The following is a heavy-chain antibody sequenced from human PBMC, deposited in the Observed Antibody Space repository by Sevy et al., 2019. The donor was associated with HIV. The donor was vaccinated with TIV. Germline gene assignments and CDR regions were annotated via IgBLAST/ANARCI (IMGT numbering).Heavy chain of an antibody. CDR2: ISSSGSTI. Sequence: GGSLRLSCAASGFAFSDYYMSWIRQAPGKGLEWVSYISSSGSTIYYADSVKGRFTISRDNAKNSLYLKMNSLRAEETAVYYCARGGGPPSGSYYPQYYFDYWGQGTLVTVSS. J-gene: IGHJ4*02. CDR1: GFAFSDYY. D-gene: IGHD1-26*01. V-gene: IGHV3-11*01. CDR3: ARGGGPPSGSYYPQYYFDY.